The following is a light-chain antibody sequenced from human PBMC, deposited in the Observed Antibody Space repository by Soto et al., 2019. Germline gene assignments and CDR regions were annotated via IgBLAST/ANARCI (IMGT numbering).Light chain of an antibody. CDR1: ESIARH. Sequence: DIQMTQSPSSLSASVGDRVTITCRASESIARHLNWYQQKPGKAPKLLIYAASSLQNGVPSRFRGGGSGTDFTLTISKLQPEDFATYYCQQTYTTPSITFGQGTRLEIK. J-gene: IGKJ5*01. CDR3: QQTYTTPSIT. V-gene: IGKV1-39*01. CDR2: AAS.